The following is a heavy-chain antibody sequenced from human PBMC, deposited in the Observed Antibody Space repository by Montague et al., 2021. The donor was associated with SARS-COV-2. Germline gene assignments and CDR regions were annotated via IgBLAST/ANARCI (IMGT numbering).Heavy chain of an antibody. CDR1: GGSINDYY. J-gene: IGHJ3*02. V-gene: IGHV4-4*07. CDR3: ARVLPDPVRTQYAFDI. Sequence: SETLSLTCTVSGGSINDYYWTWVRQPAGEGLEWIGRIYSSGSANXXPLLESRVTMSLDTSKNQFSLNVNSVTAADTAVYYCARVLPDPVRTQYAFDIWGQGTLVTVSS. CDR2: IYSSGSA.